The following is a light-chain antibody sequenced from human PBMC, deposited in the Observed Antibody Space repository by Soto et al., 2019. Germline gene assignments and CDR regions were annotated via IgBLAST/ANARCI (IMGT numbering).Light chain of an antibody. CDR2: WAS. J-gene: IGKJ4*01. CDR1: QSVFYSSDNKNY. V-gene: IGKV4-1*01. CDR3: QQYYSTPLT. Sequence: DIVMTQSPDSLAVSLGERATINCESSQSVFYSSDNKNYLAWYQQKPGRPPKLLIYWASTRESGVPDRFSGSGSGTDFTLTISSLQAEDVAVYYCQQYYSTPLTFGGGTKVEIK.